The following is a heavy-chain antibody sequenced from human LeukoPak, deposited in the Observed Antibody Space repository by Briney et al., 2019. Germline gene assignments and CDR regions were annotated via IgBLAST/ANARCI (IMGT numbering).Heavy chain of an antibody. D-gene: IGHD3-10*01. V-gene: IGHV5-51*01. CDR1: GYSFTSYW. Sequence: RGESLKISCKGSGYSFTSYWIGWVRQMPGKGLEWMGIIFPGDSDTTYSSSFQGQVTISADKSINTAYLQWSSLKASDTAMYYCATSESQTKFDYWGQGTLVTVSS. J-gene: IGHJ4*02. CDR3: ATSESQTKFDY. CDR2: IFPGDSDT.